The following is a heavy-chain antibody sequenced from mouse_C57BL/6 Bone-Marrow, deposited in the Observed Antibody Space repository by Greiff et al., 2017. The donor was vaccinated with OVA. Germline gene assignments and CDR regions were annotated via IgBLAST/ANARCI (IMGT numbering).Heavy chain of an antibody. J-gene: IGHJ2*01. Sequence: EVQLVESGGGLVKPGGSLKLSCAASGFTFSSYTMSWVRQTPEKRLEWVATISGGGGNTYYPDSVKGRFTISRDNAKNTLYLQMSSLRSEDTALYYCARRVLFDYWGQGTTLTVSS. CDR2: ISGGGGNT. CDR1: GFTFSSYT. CDR3: ARRVLFDY. V-gene: IGHV5-9*01.